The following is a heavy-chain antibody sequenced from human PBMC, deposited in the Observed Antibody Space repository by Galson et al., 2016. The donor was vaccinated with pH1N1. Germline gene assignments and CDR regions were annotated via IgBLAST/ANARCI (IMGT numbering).Heavy chain of an antibody. J-gene: IGHJ6*03. V-gene: IGHV1-69*06. CDR2: IIPIFCAA. Sequence: SVKVSCKASEGTLTRYAISWVRQAPGQGLEWMGGIIPIFCAATYSQKFQGRVTITVDKSTSTAYMELSSLRSEDTAVYYCASPPPSSGHVNYYYYMDVWGKGTPVTVSS. CDR3: ASPPPSSGHVNYYYYMDV. D-gene: IGHD3-3*01. CDR1: EGTLTRYA.